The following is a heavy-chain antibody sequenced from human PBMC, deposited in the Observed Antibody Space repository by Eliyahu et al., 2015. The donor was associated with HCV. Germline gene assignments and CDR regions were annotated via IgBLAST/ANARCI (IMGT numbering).Heavy chain of an antibody. Sequence: EVQLLESGGGLVHRGGSLRXSCAASGFIFTNHAMSWVRQAPGKGLEWVSAITLSGGTTYYADSVKGRFTISRDNSRDTVYLQMDSLGTGDTAVYYCVRSPTFLRHPYYLDNWGQGTLVTVSS. D-gene: IGHD3-16*01. CDR2: ITLSGGTT. CDR1: GFIFTNHA. CDR3: VRSPTFLRHPYYLDN. V-gene: IGHV3-23*01. J-gene: IGHJ4*02.